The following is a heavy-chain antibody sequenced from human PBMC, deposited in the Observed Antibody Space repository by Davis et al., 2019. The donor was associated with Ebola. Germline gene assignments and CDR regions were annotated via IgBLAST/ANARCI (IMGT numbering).Heavy chain of an antibody. CDR2: INHSGST. CDR1: DGSLSGDN. V-gene: IGHV4-34*01. CDR3: ERAGIYRPYYFDY. D-gene: IGHD3-10*01. Sequence: PSETLSLTCAVYDGSLSGDNWSWLRQPPGKGLEWIGEINHSGSTNCNPSLESRVTISIDTSKNQFSLKLGSVAAADPALYYCERAGIYRPYYFDYWGQGTLVTVSS. J-gene: IGHJ4*02.